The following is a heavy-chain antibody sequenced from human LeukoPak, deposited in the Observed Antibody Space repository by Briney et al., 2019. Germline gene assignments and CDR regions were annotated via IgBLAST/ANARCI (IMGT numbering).Heavy chain of an antibody. Sequence: PSETLSLTSTVSGGSISMYYWSWLREPPGEGLEGVGHIYTRASSNYNPSLRSRVTISIDTPKNQLSLKLSSETDADTAVYYCASSAEYFTPFYAFDIWGQGTMVTVSS. D-gene: IGHD2/OR15-2a*01. V-gene: IGHV4-4*09. J-gene: IGHJ3*02. CDR2: IYTRASS. CDR3: ASSAEYFTPFYAFDI. CDR1: GGSISMYY.